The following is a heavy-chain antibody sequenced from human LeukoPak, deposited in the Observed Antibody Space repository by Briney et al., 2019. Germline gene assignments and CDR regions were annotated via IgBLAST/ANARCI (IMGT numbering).Heavy chain of an antibody. J-gene: IGHJ4*02. D-gene: IGHD2-21*02. CDR2: IYTSGST. CDR3: AREAYCGGDCYYATDY. Sequence: TSETLSLTCTVSGGSISSGSYYWSWIRQPAGKVLEWIGRIYTSGSTNYDPSLKSRVTISVDTSKNQFSLKLSSVTAADTAVYYCAREAYCGGDCYYATDYWGQGTLVTVSS. V-gene: IGHV4-61*02. CDR1: GGSISSGSYY.